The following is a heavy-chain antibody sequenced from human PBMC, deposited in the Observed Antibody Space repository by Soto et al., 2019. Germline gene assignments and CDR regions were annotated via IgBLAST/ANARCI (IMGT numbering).Heavy chain of an antibody. D-gene: IGHD3-9*01. CDR1: GFTFSNYA. V-gene: IGHV3-23*01. Sequence: GGSLRLSCASSGFTFSNYAMTLVRQAPGKGLEWVAAISGGGGTYYADPVKGRFTISRDNSKNTLHLQMNNLRAEDTATYYCVKDKKYDILSAWDALDIWGHGTLVTVSS. CDR2: ISGGGGT. CDR3: VKDKKYDILSAWDALDI. J-gene: IGHJ3*02.